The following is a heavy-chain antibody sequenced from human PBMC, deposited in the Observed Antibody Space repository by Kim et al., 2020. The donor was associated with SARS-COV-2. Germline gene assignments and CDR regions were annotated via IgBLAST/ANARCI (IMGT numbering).Heavy chain of an antibody. V-gene: IGHV4-31*03. CDR1: GGSISSGGYY. Sequence: SETLSLTCTVSGGSISSGGYYWSWIRQHPGKGLEWIGYIYYSGSTYYNPSLKSRVTISVDTSKNQFSLKLSSVTAADTAVYYCARDPLYSGYDYPYYYGMDVWGQGTTVTVSS. CDR2: IYYSGST. J-gene: IGHJ6*02. CDR3: ARDPLYSGYDYPYYYGMDV. D-gene: IGHD5-12*01.